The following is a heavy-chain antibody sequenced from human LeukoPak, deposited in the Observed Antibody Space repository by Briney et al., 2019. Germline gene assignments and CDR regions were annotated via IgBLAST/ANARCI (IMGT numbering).Heavy chain of an antibody. J-gene: IGHJ3*02. D-gene: IGHD1-20*01. Sequence: GGSLRLSCAASGFTFSSYAMHWVRQAPGKGLEWVAVISYDGSNKYYADSVKGRFTISRDNSKNTLYLQMNSLRAEDTAVYYCARVPYNWNVGAFDIWGQGTMVTVSS. V-gene: IGHV3-30-3*01. CDR2: ISYDGSNK. CDR3: ARVPYNWNVGAFDI. CDR1: GFTFSSYA.